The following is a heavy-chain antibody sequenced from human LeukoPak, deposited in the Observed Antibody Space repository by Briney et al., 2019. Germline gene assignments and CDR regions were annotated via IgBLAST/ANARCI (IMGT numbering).Heavy chain of an antibody. D-gene: IGHD4-17*01. Sequence: GGSLRLSCTASGFTFSSYAMSWVRQAPGKGLEWVSGVSGSGGSTYYADSVKGRFTISRDNSKNTLYLQMNSLRAEDTAVYYCAKDKGTTVYYFDYWGQGTLVTVSS. CDR1: GFTFSSYA. CDR2: VSGSGGST. V-gene: IGHV3-23*01. CDR3: AKDKGTTVYYFDY. J-gene: IGHJ4*02.